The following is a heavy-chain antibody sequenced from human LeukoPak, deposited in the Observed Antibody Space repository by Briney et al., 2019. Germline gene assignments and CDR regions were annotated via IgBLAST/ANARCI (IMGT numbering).Heavy chain of an antibody. CDR3: HCSGGSCLGDY. J-gene: IGHJ4*02. V-gene: IGHV3-64D*06. Sequence: SGGSLRLSCAASGFTFSSYAMHWVRQAPGKGLEYVSAISSNGGSTYYADSVKGRFTISRDNSKNTLYLQMSSLRAEDTAVYYCHCSGGSCLGDYWGQGTLVTVSS. D-gene: IGHD2-15*01. CDR2: ISSNGGST. CDR1: GFTFSSYA.